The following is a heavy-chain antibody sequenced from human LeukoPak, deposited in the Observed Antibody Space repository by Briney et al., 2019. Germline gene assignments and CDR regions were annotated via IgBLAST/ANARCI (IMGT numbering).Heavy chain of an antibody. CDR1: GYSFTSYW. Sequence: GESLKISCKGSGYSFTSYWIGWVRQMPGKGLEWMGIIYPGDSDTRYSPSFQGQVTISADKSISTAYLQWSSLKASDTAMYYCAAGLAYCGGDCYSDYWGQGTLVAVSS. J-gene: IGHJ4*02. CDR2: IYPGDSDT. V-gene: IGHV5-51*01. D-gene: IGHD2-21*02. CDR3: AAGLAYCGGDCYSDY.